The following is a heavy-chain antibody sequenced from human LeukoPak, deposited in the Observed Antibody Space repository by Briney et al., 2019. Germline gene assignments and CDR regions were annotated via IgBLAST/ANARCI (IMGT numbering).Heavy chain of an antibody. J-gene: IGHJ4*02. CDR3: AKWLAIPGDY. D-gene: IGHD2-21*01. CDR1: GFTFSSYS. Sequence: GGSLRLSCAASGFTFSSYSMNWVRQAPGKGLEWVSSISSSSSYIYYADSVKGRFTISRDNSKNTLYLQMNSLRAEDTAVYYCAKWLAIPGDYWGQGTLVTVSS. CDR2: ISSSSSYI. V-gene: IGHV3-21*04.